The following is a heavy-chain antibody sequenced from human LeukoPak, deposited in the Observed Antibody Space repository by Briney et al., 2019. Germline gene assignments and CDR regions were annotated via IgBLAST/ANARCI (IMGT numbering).Heavy chain of an antibody. V-gene: IGHV4-59*01. D-gene: IGHD5/OR15-5a*01. CDR1: GGSISSYY. J-gene: IGHJ4*02. CDR3: AREGSGYSVDDYFDY. CDR2: IYYSGST. Sequence: PSETLSLTCPVSGGSISSYYWSWIRQPPGKGLEWIGYIYYSGSTNYNPSLKSRVTISVDTSKNQFSLKLSSVTAADTAVYYCAREGSGYSVDDYFDYWGQGTLVTVSS.